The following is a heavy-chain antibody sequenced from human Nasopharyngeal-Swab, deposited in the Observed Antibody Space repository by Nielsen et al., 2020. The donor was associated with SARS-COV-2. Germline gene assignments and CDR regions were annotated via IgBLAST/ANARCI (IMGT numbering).Heavy chain of an antibody. J-gene: IGHJ6*02. D-gene: IGHD2-2*01. Sequence: GESLKISCAASGFTFSSYNMNWVRQAPGKGLEWVPSSSSSSSYIYYADSVKGRFTISRDNAKNSLYLQMNSLRAEDTAVYYCARDKGIQYCSSTSCYESMIDYYGMDVWGQGTTVTVSS. CDR3: ARDKGIQYCSSTSCYESMIDYYGMDV. CDR1: GFTFSSYN. V-gene: IGHV3-21*01. CDR2: SSSSSSYI.